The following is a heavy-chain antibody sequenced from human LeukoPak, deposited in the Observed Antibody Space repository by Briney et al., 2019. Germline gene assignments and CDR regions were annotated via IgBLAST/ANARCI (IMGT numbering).Heavy chain of an antibody. CDR2: IWYGGSNK. CDR3: AKANWDSSSYYYFDY. CDR1: GFTFSSYG. J-gene: IGHJ4*02. Sequence: GGSLRLSCAASGFTFSSYGMHWVRQAPGKGLEWVAVIWYGGSNKYYADSVKGRFTISRDNSKNTLYLQMNSLRAEDTAVYYCAKANWDSSSYYYFDYWGQGTLVAVSS. V-gene: IGHV3-30*02. D-gene: IGHD6-6*01.